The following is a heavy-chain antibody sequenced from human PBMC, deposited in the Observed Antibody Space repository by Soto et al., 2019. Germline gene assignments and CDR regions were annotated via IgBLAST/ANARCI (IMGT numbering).Heavy chain of an antibody. Sequence: SETLSLTCTVSGGSISSYYWSWIRQPPGKGLEWIGSIYYSGSTYYNPSLKSRGTISVDTSKNQFSLKLSSVTAVDSSVYYCAREPGFFDYWGQGTLVTVSS. CDR2: IYYSGST. V-gene: IGHV4-59*05. D-gene: IGHD3-10*01. J-gene: IGHJ4*02. CDR1: GGSISSYY. CDR3: AREPGFFDY.